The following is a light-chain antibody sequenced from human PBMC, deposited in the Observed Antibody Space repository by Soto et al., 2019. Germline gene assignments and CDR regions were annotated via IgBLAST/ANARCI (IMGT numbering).Light chain of an antibody. Sequence: EIVLTQSPATLSLSPGERATLSCRASQSVSSYLAWYQQKPGQAPRLLIYDASNRATGIPARFRGGGSGADFTLTITSLQSEDFAIYYCQQYNAWPITFGQGTRLEIK. CDR2: DAS. CDR3: QQYNAWPIT. CDR1: QSVSSY. J-gene: IGKJ5*01. V-gene: IGKV3-11*01.